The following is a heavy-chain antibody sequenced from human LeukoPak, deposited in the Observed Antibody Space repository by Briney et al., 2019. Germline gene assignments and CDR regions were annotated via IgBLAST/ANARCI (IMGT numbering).Heavy chain of an antibody. Sequence: GESLRLSCAASGFTFSIYAMSWVRQAAGKVLEWVSAISGSGGSTYYADSVKGRFTITRDNSKTTLYLQMNSLRAEDTAVYYCAKDIIAAAGTRWGQGTLVTVSS. D-gene: IGHD6-13*01. CDR3: AKDIIAAAGTR. J-gene: IGHJ4*02. CDR1: GFTFSIYA. V-gene: IGHV3-23*01. CDR2: ISGSGGST.